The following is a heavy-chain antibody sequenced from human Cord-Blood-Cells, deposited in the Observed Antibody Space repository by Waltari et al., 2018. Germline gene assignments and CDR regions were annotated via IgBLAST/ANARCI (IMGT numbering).Heavy chain of an antibody. D-gene: IGHD6-13*01. CDR3: AHGDGYSSSWYYYYYMDV. CDR2: IIPILGIA. Sequence: QVQLVQSGAEVKKPGSSVKVSCKASGGTFSSYAISWVRQAPGPGLEWMGRIIPILGIANYAQKFQGRVTITADKSTSTAYMELSSLRSEDTAVYYCAHGDGYSSSWYYYYYMDVWGKGTTVTVSS. V-gene: IGHV1-69*09. J-gene: IGHJ6*03. CDR1: GGTFSSYA.